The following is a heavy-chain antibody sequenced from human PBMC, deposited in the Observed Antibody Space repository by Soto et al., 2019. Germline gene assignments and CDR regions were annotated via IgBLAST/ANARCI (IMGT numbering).Heavy chain of an antibody. CDR2: IYYSGST. D-gene: IGHD7-27*01. Sequence: SETLSLTCTVSGVSISSYYWSCIRQPPGKGLEWIGYIYYSGSTNYNPSLKSRVTISVDTSKNQFSLKLSSVTAADTAVYYCARRWGRTFDYWGQGTLVTVPS. CDR3: ARRWGRTFDY. V-gene: IGHV4-59*08. J-gene: IGHJ4*02. CDR1: GVSISSYY.